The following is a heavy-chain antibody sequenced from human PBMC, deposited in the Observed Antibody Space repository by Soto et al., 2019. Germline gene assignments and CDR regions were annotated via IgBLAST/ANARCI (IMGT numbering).Heavy chain of an antibody. Sequence: GGSLRLSCTASGFTFGDYAMSWFRQAPGKGLEWVGFIRSKAYGGTTEYAASVKGRFTISRDDSKSIAYLQMNSLKTEDTAVYYCTRQHFGYSYGLVDYWGQGTLVTVSS. CDR2: IRSKAYGGTT. V-gene: IGHV3-49*03. D-gene: IGHD5-18*01. CDR3: TRQHFGYSYGLVDY. CDR1: GFTFGDYA. J-gene: IGHJ4*02.